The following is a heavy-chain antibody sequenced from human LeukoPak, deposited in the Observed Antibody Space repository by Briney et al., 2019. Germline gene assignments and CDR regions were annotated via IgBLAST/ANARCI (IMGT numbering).Heavy chain of an antibody. CDR2: IYTSGST. V-gene: IGHV4-4*07. J-gene: IGHJ3*02. D-gene: IGHD4-17*01. Sequence: PSETLSLTCTVSGGSVSSYYWSWIRQPAGKGLEWIGRIYTSGSTNYNPSLRGRVTISVDKSKNQFSLQLSSVTAAHTAVYYCAREPGYDYADYIQDPFDIWGHGTMVAVSS. CDR3: AREPGYDYADYIQDPFDI. CDR1: GGSVSSYY.